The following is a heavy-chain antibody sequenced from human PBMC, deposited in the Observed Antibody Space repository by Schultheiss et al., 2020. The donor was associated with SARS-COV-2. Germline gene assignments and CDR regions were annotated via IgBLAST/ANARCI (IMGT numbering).Heavy chain of an antibody. CDR3: AKDREDGRTWPPDGLDV. J-gene: IGHJ6*02. Sequence: GGSLRLSCAASGFTFTNYPLSWVRQAPGKGLEWVSTMSGRDGFTYYADSVKGRFTVSRDNSKNTLYLQMTSLTAEDSAVYFCAKDREDGRTWPPDGLDVWGQGTTVTVSS. V-gene: IGHV3-23*01. CDR2: MSGRDGFT. CDR1: GFTFTNYP. D-gene: IGHD5-24*01.